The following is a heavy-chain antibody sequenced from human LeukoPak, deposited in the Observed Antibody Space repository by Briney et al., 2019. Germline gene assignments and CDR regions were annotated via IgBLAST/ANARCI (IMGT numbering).Heavy chain of an antibody. CDR3: AKVRWDNSGWYYLDS. CDR2: ISTSSNTI. CDR1: GFIFSTYE. Sequence: GGSLRLSCAASGFIFSTYEMNWVRQAPGKGLEWISHISTSSNTIYYAESVKGRFTISRDNAKNTLYLQMNSLRAEDTAVYYCAKVRWDNSGWYYLDSWGQGTLVTVSS. V-gene: IGHV3-48*03. J-gene: IGHJ4*02. D-gene: IGHD6-19*01.